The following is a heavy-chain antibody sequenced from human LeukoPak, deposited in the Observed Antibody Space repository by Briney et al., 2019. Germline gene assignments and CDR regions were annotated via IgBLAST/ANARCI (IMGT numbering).Heavy chain of an antibody. D-gene: IGHD3-9*01. J-gene: IGHJ3*02. CDR3: ARDKRVYDILTGYYNGDAFDI. CDR1: GGSISSSSYY. Sequence: SETLSLTCTVSGGSISSSSYYWGWIRQPPGKGLEWIGSIYYSGSTYYNPSLKSRVTISVDTSKNQFSLKLSSVTAADTAVYYCARDKRVYDILTGYYNGDAFDIWGQGTMVTVSS. CDR2: IYYSGST. V-gene: IGHV4-39*07.